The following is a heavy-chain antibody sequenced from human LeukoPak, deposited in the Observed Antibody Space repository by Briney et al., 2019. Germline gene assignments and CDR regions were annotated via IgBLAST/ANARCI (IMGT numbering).Heavy chain of an antibody. V-gene: IGHV4-61*02. Sequence: SETLSLTCTVSGGSISSGSYYWSWIRQPAGKGLEWIGRIYTSGSTNYNPSLKSRVTISVDTSKNQFSLKLSSVTAADTAVYYCARGRPMVRGVPYYYMDVWGKGTTVTVSS. D-gene: IGHD3-10*01. J-gene: IGHJ6*03. CDR2: IYTSGST. CDR3: ARGRPMVRGVPYYYMDV. CDR1: GGSISSGSYY.